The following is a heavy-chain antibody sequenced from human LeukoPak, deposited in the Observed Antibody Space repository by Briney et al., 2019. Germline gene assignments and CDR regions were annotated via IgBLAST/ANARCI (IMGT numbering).Heavy chain of an antibody. Sequence: PGGSLRLSCAASGFTFSSYAMSWVRQAPGKGLEWVSAISGSGDSTYYADSVKGRFTLSRDNSKNTLNLQMNSLRAEDTAVYYCARAKDYGDYEFAYWGQGTLVTVSS. CDR1: GFTFSSYA. CDR2: ISGSGDST. J-gene: IGHJ4*02. V-gene: IGHV3-23*01. D-gene: IGHD4-17*01. CDR3: ARAKDYGDYEFAY.